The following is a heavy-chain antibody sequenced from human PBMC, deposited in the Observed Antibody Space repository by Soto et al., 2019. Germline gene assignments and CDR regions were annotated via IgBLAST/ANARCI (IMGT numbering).Heavy chain of an antibody. CDR1: GYSFTSYW. CDR2: IDPSDSYT. CDR3: AKLPRGQHNWFDP. Sequence: PGESLKISCKGSGYSFTSYWISWVRQMPGKGLEWMGRIDPSDSYTNYSPSFQGHVTISADKSISAAYLQWSSLKASDTAMYYCAKLPRGQHNWFDPWGQGTLVTVS. D-gene: IGHD2-15*01. V-gene: IGHV5-10-1*01. J-gene: IGHJ5*02.